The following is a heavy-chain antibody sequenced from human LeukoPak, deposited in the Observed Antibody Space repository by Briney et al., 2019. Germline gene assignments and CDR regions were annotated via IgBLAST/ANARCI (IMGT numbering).Heavy chain of an antibody. CDR3: ARGADTGFDS. CDR1: GFTFSTYD. D-gene: IGHD3-22*01. J-gene: IGHJ5*01. CDR2: IATTGDS. V-gene: IGHV3-13*01. Sequence: GGSLRLSCAASGFTFSTYDMHWVRQAAGKVLEWVSGIATTGDSYYSGSVKGRFTISRENAKNSLYLQMNSLRVGDTAVYYCARGADTGFDSWGQGTLVTVSS.